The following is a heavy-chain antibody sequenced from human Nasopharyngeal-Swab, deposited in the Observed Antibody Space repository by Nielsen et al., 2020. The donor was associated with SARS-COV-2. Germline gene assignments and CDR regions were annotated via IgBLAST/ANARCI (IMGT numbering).Heavy chain of an antibody. D-gene: IGHD1-26*01. Sequence: GSLRLSCTVSSDSVSSYYWSWIRRPPGKGLEWIGYMYYRGSTNYNPSLKSRVTMSVDSSKNQFSLRLSSVTAADTAVYFCARVMGATNYFDYWGQGTLVTVSS. CDR1: SDSVSSYY. CDR2: MYYRGST. V-gene: IGHV4-59*02. CDR3: ARVMGATNYFDY. J-gene: IGHJ4*02.